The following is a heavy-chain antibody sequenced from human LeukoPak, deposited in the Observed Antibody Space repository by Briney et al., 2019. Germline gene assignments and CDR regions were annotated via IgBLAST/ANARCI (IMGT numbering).Heavy chain of an antibody. CDR1: GFTFSTYI. D-gene: IGHD3-22*01. J-gene: IGHJ3*02. CDR3: AKADITMIVVVTQYAFDI. V-gene: IGHV3-23*01. CDR2: ISGSGGST. Sequence: GGSLRLSCAASGFTFSTYIMHWVRQAPGKGLEWVSAISGSGGSTYYADSVKGRFTISRDNSKNTLYLQMNSLRAEDTAVYYCAKADITMIVVVTQYAFDIWGQGTMVTVSS.